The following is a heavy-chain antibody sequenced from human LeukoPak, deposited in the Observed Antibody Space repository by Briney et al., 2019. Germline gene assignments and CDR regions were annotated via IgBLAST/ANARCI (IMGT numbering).Heavy chain of an antibody. CDR3: ARVPFYYGSGSYLFDY. D-gene: IGHD3-10*01. CDR1: GGSISSSSYY. CDR2: IYYSGST. J-gene: IGHJ4*02. V-gene: IGHV4-39*07. Sequence: SETLSLTCTVSGGSISSSSYYWGWIRQPPGKGLEWIGSIYYSGSTYYNPSLKSRVTISLDTSKNQFSLKLSSVTAADTAVYYCARVPFYYGSGSYLFDYWGQGTLVIVSS.